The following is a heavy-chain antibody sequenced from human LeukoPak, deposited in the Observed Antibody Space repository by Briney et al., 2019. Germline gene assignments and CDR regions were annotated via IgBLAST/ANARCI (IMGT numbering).Heavy chain of an antibody. D-gene: IGHD2-2*01. V-gene: IGHV3-21*01. CDR3: ARDLGIVVVPAAFDI. CDR1: GFTFSGYS. CDR2: ISSSSSYI. J-gene: IGHJ3*02. Sequence: GGSLRLSCAASGFTFSGYSMNWVRQAPGKGLEWVSSISSSSSYIYYADSVKGRFTISRDNAKNSLYLQMNSLRAEDTAVYYCARDLGIVVVPAAFDIWGQGTMVTVSS.